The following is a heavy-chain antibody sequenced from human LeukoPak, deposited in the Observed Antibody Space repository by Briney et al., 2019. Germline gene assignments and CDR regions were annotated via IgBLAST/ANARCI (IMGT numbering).Heavy chain of an antibody. CDR2: MNPNSGNT. J-gene: IGHJ3*02. V-gene: IGHV1-8*01. CDR1: GYTFTSYD. D-gene: IGHD3-22*01. CDR3: ARGRNYYDSSGYYADAFDI. Sequence: ASVKVSCKASGYTFTSYDINWVRQATAQGLEWMGWMNPNSGNTGYAQKFQGRVTMTRNTSISTAYMELSSLRSEDTAVYYCARGRNYYDSSGYYADAFDIWGQGTMVTVSS.